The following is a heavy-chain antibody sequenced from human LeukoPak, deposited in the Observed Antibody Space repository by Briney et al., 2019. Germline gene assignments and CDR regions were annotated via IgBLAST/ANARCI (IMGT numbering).Heavy chain of an antibody. V-gene: IGHV3-9*01. J-gene: IGHJ4*02. D-gene: IGHD4-17*01. CDR3: AKDSGARKYGDFSYYFDY. CDR1: GFTFDDYA. Sequence: GGSLRLSCAASGFTFDDYAMHWVRQAPGKGLEWVSGISWNSGSIGYADSVRGRFTISRDNAKNSLYLQMNSLRAEDTALYYCAKDSGARKYGDFSYYFDYWGQGTLVTVSS. CDR2: ISWNSGSI.